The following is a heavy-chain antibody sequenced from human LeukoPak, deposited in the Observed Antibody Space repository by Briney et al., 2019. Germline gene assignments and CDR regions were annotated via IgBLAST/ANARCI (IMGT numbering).Heavy chain of an antibody. Sequence: SQTLSLTCAISGDSVSSHSATWNWIRQSPSRGLEWLGRTKYRSNWYSDYAVSVKGRITINPDTSKNQFSLQLNSVTPEDTAVYYCARDLSDSWLHHFDSWGQGTLVTVSS. J-gene: IGHJ4*02. D-gene: IGHD6-13*01. CDR1: GDSVSSHSAT. CDR2: TKYRSNWYS. V-gene: IGHV6-1*01. CDR3: ARDLSDSWLHHFDS.